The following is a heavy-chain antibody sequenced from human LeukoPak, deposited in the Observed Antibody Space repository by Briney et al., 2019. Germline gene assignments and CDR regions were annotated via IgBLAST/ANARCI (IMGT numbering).Heavy chain of an antibody. V-gene: IGHV3-53*01. J-gene: IGHJ4*02. CDR2: VYYGGST. D-gene: IGHD2-2*01. Sequence: GGSLRLSCAASGFTVSTNYMNWVRQAPGKGLEWVSVVYYGGSTYYADSVKGRFTISRDNSKNTLYLQMNSLRAEDTAVYYCAKDEGRYCSSTSCYVFDYWGQGTLVTVSS. CDR1: GFTVSTNY. CDR3: AKDEGRYCSSTSCYVFDY.